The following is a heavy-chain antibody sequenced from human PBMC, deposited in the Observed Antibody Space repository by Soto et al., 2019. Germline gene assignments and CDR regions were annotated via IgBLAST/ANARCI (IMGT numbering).Heavy chain of an antibody. J-gene: IGHJ6*02. D-gene: IGHD6-13*01. CDR3: ARGHDGIAAARTYYGMEV. CDR2: IYYSGST. CDR1: VGSVSSGSYY. V-gene: IGHV4-61*01. Sequence: SETLSLTCTGSVGSVSSGSYYLSWIRQPPGKGLEWIGYIYYSGSTNYNPSLKSRITISVDTSKNQFSLKLSSVTAADTAVYYCARGHDGIAAARTYYGMEVWGQGTTVTVSS.